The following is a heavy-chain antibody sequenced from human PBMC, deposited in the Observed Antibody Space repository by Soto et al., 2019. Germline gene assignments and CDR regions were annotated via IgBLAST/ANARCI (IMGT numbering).Heavy chain of an antibody. CDR3: ARVRRPLVHYYCSENYDVLDV. V-gene: IGHV1-2*04. CDR1: GYTFAGYY. J-gene: IGHJ3*01. D-gene: IGHD3-10*01. Sequence: QVQLVQSGAEVKKPGASVKVSCKASGYTFAGYYLHWVRQAPGQGLEWVGWINPNTGRTNYSQKFQDWVNMTRDTSIGTAFMELRRLRSDDTPVYYCARVRRPLVHYYCSENYDVLDVRCQGTKVTVS. CDR2: INPNTGRT.